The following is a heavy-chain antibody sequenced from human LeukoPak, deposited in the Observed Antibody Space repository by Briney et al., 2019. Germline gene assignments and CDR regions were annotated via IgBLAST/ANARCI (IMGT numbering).Heavy chain of an antibody. CDR3: AKGSGVVVAATPVDFDY. CDR2: IWNEGSNK. V-gene: IGHV3-33*06. D-gene: IGHD2-15*01. Sequence: GGSLRLSCAASGFTFSSYGMHWVRQAPGKGLEWVAVIWNEGSNKYYADSVKGRFTISRDNSKNTVYLQMNSLRAEDTAVYYCAKGSGVVVAATPVDFDYWGQGTLVTVSS. J-gene: IGHJ4*02. CDR1: GFTFSSYG.